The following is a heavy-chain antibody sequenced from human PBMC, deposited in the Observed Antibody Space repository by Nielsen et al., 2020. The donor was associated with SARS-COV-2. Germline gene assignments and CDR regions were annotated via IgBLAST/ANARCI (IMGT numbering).Heavy chain of an antibody. CDR2: RHYTGNT. J-gene: IGHJ5*02. CDR3: ATGAGWFDP. D-gene: IGHD6-19*01. V-gene: IGHV4-31*03. Sequence: SGTLTLSCSVSGGSFSSGGSSYSWIRQHPGKGLEWIGLRHYTGNTCSNPSLQSRLFISVDTSKNQFSLRLSSVTAADTAVYYCATGAGWFDPWGQGTRVTVSS. CDR1: GGSFSSGGSS.